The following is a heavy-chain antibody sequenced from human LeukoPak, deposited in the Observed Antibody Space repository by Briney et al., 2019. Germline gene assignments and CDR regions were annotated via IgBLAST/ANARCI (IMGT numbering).Heavy chain of an antibody. V-gene: IGHV3-30*01. CDR3: ARDRINMMVLVHDSGLDL. D-gene: IGHD3-22*01. CDR2: LSYDGSDR. Sequence: PGRSLRLSCAASGFTLSEYGIHWVRQAPGKGLEWVGVLSYDGSDRYYADFVKGRFSISRDISTDTVSLQMNSLRVEDTAVYFCARDRINMMVLVHDSGLDLWGQGTLVTVSS. CDR1: GFTLSEYG. J-gene: IGHJ4*02.